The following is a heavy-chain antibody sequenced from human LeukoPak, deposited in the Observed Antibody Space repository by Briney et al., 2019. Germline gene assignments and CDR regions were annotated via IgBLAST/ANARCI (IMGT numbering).Heavy chain of an antibody. D-gene: IGHD4-17*01. V-gene: IGHV3-30*02. CDR1: GFTFITYG. CDR2: IRYDGSNK. CDR3: AKDNYDYGDYDGGDY. Sequence: GGSLRLSCAASGFTFITYGMHWVRQAPGKGLEWVAFIRYDGSNKYYADSVKGRFTISRDNSKNTLYLQMNSLRAEDTALYYCAKDNYDYGDYDGGDYWGQGTLVTVPS. J-gene: IGHJ4*02.